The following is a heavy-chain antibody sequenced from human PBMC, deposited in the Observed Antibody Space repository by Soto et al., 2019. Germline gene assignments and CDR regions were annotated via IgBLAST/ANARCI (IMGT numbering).Heavy chain of an antibody. Sequence: SETLSLTCTVSGGSISSSSYYWGWIRQPPGKGLEWIGSIYYSGSTYYNPSLKSLVTISVDTSKNQFSLKLSSVTAADTAVYYCARLGYYGSGSYPYYYYMDVWGKGTTVTVSS. D-gene: IGHD3-10*01. V-gene: IGHV4-39*01. CDR3: ARLGYYGSGSYPYYYYMDV. CDR2: IYYSGST. CDR1: GGSISSSSYY. J-gene: IGHJ6*03.